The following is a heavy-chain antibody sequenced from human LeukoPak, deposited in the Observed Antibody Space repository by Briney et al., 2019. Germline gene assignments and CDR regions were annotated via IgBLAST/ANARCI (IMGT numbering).Heavy chain of an antibody. CDR1: EFTFSDYY. CDR3: AKTPNPTIFGVVIDY. V-gene: IGHV3-23*01. D-gene: IGHD3-3*01. Sequence: GGSLRLSCAASEFTFSDYYMSWVRQAPGKGLEWVSVISGSGDITYYADSVKGRFTISRDNSKSTLYLQMNSLRAEDTAVYYCAKTPNPTIFGVVIDYWGQGTLVTVSS. J-gene: IGHJ4*02. CDR2: ISGSGDIT.